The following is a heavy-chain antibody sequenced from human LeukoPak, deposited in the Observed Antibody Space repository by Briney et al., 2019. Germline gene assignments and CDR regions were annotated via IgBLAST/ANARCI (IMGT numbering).Heavy chain of an antibody. CDR1: GFTFSSYA. Sequence: PGGSLRLSCAASGFTFSSYAMHWVRQAPGKGLEWVAVISYDGSNKYYADSVKGRFTISRDNSKNTLYLQMNSLRAEDTAVYYCARDRRGMGAIVVVYDYWGQGTLVTVSS. D-gene: IGHD3-22*01. V-gene: IGHV3-30-3*01. CDR2: ISYDGSNK. CDR3: ARDRRGMGAIVVVYDY. J-gene: IGHJ4*02.